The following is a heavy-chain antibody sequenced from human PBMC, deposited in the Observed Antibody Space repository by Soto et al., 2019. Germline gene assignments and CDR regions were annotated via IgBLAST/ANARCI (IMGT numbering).Heavy chain of an antibody. V-gene: IGHV3-30*18. CDR2: ISYDGSNK. J-gene: IGHJ4*02. Sequence: GGSLRLSCAASGCTFSSYGMHWVRQAPGKGLEWVAVISYDGSNKYYADSVKGRFTISRDNSKNTLYLQMKRLRAEDTAVYYCAKDPVACTNSLCGAYFGYWGRGTLVTVSS. CDR1: GCTFSSYG. CDR3: AKDPVACTNSLCGAYFGY. D-gene: IGHD2-8*01.